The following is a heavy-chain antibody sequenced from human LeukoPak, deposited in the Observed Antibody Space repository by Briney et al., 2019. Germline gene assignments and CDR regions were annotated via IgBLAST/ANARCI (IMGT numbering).Heavy chain of an antibody. V-gene: IGHV3-33*06. CDR2: IWYDGSNK. J-gene: IGHJ3*02. D-gene: IGHD3-22*01. CDR3: AKDYFRDSGYYCAFDI. Sequence: GGSLRLSCAASGFTFSSYAMHWVRQAPGKGLEWVAVIWYDGSNKFYAESVKGRCTISRDISKNTLYLQMNSLRAEDTAVYYCAKDYFRDSGYYCAFDIWGQGTMVTVSS. CDR1: GFTFSSYA.